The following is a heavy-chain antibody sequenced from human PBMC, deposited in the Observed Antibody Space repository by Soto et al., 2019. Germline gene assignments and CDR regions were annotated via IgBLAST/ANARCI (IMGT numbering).Heavy chain of an antibody. J-gene: IGHJ4*01. CDR2: IFFTGRT. V-gene: IGHV4-39*07. D-gene: IGHD6-13*01. CDR1: GGSINSPSHD. CDR3: ARGRKGDSTSWYVD. Sequence: SETLSLTCTMSGGSINSPSHDGGWVRQPPGKGLEWIGSIFFTGRTYYTPSLKSRVPISVDTSKNQFSLNLSSVIAADTAVYYCARGRKGDSTSWYVDWGQGTLVTVSS.